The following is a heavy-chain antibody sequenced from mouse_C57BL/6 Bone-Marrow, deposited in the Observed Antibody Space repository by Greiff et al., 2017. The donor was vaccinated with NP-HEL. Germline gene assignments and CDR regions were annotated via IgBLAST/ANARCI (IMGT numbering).Heavy chain of an antibody. CDR1: GFNIKDDY. CDR2: IDPENGDT. J-gene: IGHJ3*01. Sequence: VQLQQSGAELVRPGASVKLSCTASGFNIKDDYMPWVKQRPEQGLEWIGWIDPENGDTEYASKFQGKATITADTSSNPAYLQLSSLTSEDTAVYYCTTSYGPWFAYWGQGTLVTVSA. CDR3: TTSYGPWFAY. D-gene: IGHD1-1*02. V-gene: IGHV14-4*01.